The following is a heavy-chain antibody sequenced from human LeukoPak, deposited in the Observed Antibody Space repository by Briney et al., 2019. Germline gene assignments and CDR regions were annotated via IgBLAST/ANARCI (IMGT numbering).Heavy chain of an antibody. CDR2: INQDGSEK. V-gene: IGHV3-7*01. D-gene: IGHD4-17*01. J-gene: IGHJ4*02. CDR1: KFTFSNYW. CDR3: GRNLGTTGYGLREL. Sequence: GGSLRLSCAASKFTFSNYWMTWVRQAPGKGLKWVANINQDGSEKYYVDSVKGRFTISRDNDKNSRYLQMKSLGDGDTAVYYHGRNLGTTGYGLRELGGQGTRVSV.